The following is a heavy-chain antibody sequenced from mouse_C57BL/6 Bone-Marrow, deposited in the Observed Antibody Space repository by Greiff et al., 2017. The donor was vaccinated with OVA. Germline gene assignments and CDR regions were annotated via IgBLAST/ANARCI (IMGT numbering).Heavy chain of an antibody. CDR2: IRSKSSNYAT. D-gene: IGHD1-1*01. Sequence: EVKLVESGGGLVQPKGSLKLSCAASGFTFNTYAMHWVRQAPGKGLEWVARIRSKSSNYATYYADSVKDRFTISRDDSQSMLYLQMNNLKTEDTAMYYCVRDRAYYGSRDYAMDYWGQGTSVTVSS. CDR3: VRDRAYYGSRDYAMDY. V-gene: IGHV10-3*01. CDR1: GFTFNTYA. J-gene: IGHJ4*01.